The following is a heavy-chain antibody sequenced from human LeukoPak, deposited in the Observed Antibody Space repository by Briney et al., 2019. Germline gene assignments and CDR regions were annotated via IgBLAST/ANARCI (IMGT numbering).Heavy chain of an antibody. J-gene: IGHJ4*02. V-gene: IGHV3-33*06. Sequence: GGSLRLSCAASGFTFSSYGMHWVRQAPDKGLEWVAVIWNDGSNKYYADSVKGRFTISRDNSKNTLYLQMNSLRAEGTAVYYCAKPGGVQLPCDYWGQGALVTVSS. CDR2: IWNDGSNK. CDR3: AKPGGVQLPCDY. D-gene: IGHD2-2*01. CDR1: GFTFSSYG.